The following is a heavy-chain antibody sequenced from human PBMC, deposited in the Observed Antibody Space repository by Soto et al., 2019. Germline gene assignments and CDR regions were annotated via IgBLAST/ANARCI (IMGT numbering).Heavy chain of an antibody. J-gene: IGHJ6*02. CDR3: ARGGGYDFRSSQAPPIDV. V-gene: IGHV4-59*01. D-gene: IGHD3-3*01. Sequence: QVQLQESGPGLVKPSETLSLTCNVSGGSISDFYCSWIRQSPGKRLEWIGYFYYTGSTNYNPALKSRVTISLDTSKNQFSLKVRSVTAADTAVYYCARGGGYDFRSSQAPPIDVWGQGTTVTVSS. CDR1: GGSISDFY. CDR2: FYYTGST.